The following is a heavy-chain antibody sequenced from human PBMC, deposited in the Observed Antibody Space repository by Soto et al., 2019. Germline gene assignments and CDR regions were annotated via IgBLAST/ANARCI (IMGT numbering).Heavy chain of an antibody. V-gene: IGHV4-39*01. CDR3: ARSKLGIAAADFFDY. CDR1: GGSISSSSYY. D-gene: IGHD6-13*01. Sequence: SETLSLTCTVSGGSISSSSYYWGWIRQPPGKGLEWIGSIYYSGSTYYNPSLKSRVTISVDTSKNQFSLKLSSVTAADTAVYYCARSKLGIAAADFFDYWGQGTLVTVS. CDR2: IYYSGST. J-gene: IGHJ4*02.